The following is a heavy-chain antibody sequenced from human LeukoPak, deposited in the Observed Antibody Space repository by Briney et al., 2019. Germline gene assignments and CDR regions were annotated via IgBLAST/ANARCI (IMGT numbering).Heavy chain of an antibody. V-gene: IGHV1-69*13. Sequence: SVKVSCKASGYTFTSYAISWVRQAPGQGLEWMGGIIPIFGTANYAQKFQGRVTITADESTSTAYMELSSLRSEDTAVYYCARDSYATEGSTGFDPWGQGTLVTVSS. J-gene: IGHJ5*02. CDR1: GYTFTSYA. CDR3: ARDSYATEGSTGFDP. CDR2: IIPIFGTA. D-gene: IGHD1-26*01.